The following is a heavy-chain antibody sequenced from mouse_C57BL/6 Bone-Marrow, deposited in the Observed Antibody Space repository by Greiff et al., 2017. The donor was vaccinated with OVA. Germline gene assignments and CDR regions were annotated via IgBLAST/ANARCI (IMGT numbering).Heavy chain of an antibody. V-gene: IGHV5-17*01. CDR3: ARIDYDYDDD. CDR2: ISSGSSTI. J-gene: IGHJ2*01. Sequence: EVTLVESGGGLVKPGGSLKLSCAASGFTFSDYGMHWVRQAPEKGLEWVAYISSGSSTIYYADTVKGRFTISRDNAKNTLFLQMTSLRSEDTAMYYCARIDYDYDDDWGQGTTLTVSS. D-gene: IGHD2-4*01. CDR1: GFTFSDYG.